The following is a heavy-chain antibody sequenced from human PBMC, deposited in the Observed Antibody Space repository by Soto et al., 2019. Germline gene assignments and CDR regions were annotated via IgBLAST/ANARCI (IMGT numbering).Heavy chain of an antibody. CDR1: RYTFISYD. J-gene: IGHJ6*02. CDR3: ARGQEVWWNAGPLGLHGLDV. V-gene: IGHV1-8*01. Sequence: QVQLVQSGAEVKKSGASVKVSCKASRYTFISYDINWVRQATGQGLEWMVWMNPNSGNTGYAQKFQGRITMTRNTSTNTAYMELSSLRSEDTAVYYCARGQEVWWNAGPLGLHGLDVWGQGTTVTVSS. D-gene: IGHD3-16*01. CDR2: MNPNSGNT.